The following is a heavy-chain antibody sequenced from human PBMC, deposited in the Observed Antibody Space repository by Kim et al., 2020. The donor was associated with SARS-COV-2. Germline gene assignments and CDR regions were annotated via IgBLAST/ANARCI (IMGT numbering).Heavy chain of an antibody. CDR1: GFTFSSYW. CDR2: IKQDGSEK. Sequence: GGSLRLSCAASGFTFSSYWMSWVRQAPGKGLEWVANIKQDGSEKYYVDSVKGRFTISRDNAKNSLYLQMNSLRAEDTAVYYCARDRTVAVAGPMGTYYYGMDVWGQGTTVTVSS. D-gene: IGHD6-19*01. V-gene: IGHV3-7*01. CDR3: ARDRTVAVAGPMGTYYYGMDV. J-gene: IGHJ6*02.